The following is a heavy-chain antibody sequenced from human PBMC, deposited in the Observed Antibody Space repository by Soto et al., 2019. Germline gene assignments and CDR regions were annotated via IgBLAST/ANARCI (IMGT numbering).Heavy chain of an antibody. Sequence: DVQLLESGGGLVQPGGSLRLSCEASGFSFVNYALSWVRQAPGKGLEWVATPSAGRRAYYADSVKGRFTIAKDFSTNTLHLQARSLRADDTAVYYCAKESMPEHYGDTLFDYWGQGTRVTVSS. J-gene: IGHJ4*02. CDR3: AKESMPEHYGDTLFDY. D-gene: IGHD4-17*01. CDR2: PSAGRRA. CDR1: GFSFVNYA. V-gene: IGHV3-23*01.